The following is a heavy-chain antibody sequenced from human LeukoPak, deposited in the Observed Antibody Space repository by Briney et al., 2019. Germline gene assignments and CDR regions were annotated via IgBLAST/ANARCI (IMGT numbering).Heavy chain of an antibody. CDR1: GGSISSTTYS. D-gene: IGHD2/OR15-2a*01. Sequence: KTSETLSLTCTVSGGSISSTTYSWGWIRQPPGKGLEWIGNIYYSGSTYYNPSLKSRVTISVDTSNNQFSLRLSSVTAADTAVYYCARHPGRSLSKMGYYMDVWGKGTTVTISS. CDR3: ARHPGRSLSKMGYYMDV. V-gene: IGHV4-39*01. J-gene: IGHJ6*03. CDR2: IYYSGST.